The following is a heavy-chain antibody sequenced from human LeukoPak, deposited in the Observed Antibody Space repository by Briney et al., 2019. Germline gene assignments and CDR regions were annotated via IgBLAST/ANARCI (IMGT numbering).Heavy chain of an antibody. J-gene: IGHJ6*03. Sequence: GGSLRLSCVASGFTFSTYAMHWVRQAPGVGLEYVSAVSCNGGSTYYADSVKGRFTISRDNSKNTLYLQMGSLRAEDTAVYYCARDRGRPPYYYYYMDVWGKGTTVTVSS. CDR1: GFTFSTYA. V-gene: IGHV3-64*02. CDR3: ARDRGRPPYYYYYMDV. CDR2: VSCNGGST.